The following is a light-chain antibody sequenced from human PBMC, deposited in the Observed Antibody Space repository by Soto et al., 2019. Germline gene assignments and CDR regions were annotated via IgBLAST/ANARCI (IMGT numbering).Light chain of an antibody. CDR2: EVN. J-gene: IGLJ2*01. Sequence: QSALTQPASVSGSPGQSITISCTGTSSDVGGYNYVSWYQQHPGKAPKLVIYEVNNRPSGVSNRFSGSKSGNTASLTISGLQAEDDGDYYCSSYTDSSTSVVFGGGTQLTVL. CDR3: SSYTDSSTSVV. CDR1: SSDVGGYNY. V-gene: IGLV2-14*01.